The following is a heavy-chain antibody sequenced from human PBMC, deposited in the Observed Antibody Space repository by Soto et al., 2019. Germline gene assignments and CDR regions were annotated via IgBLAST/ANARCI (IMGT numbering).Heavy chain of an antibody. CDR2: ISAYNGNT. Sequence: ASVKVSCKASGYTFTSYGISWVRQAPGQGLEWMGWISAYNGNTNYAQKLQGRVTMTTDTSTSTAYMELRSLRSDDTAVYYCASNWASRPGYYRSGYYYGMDVWGQGTTVTVSS. J-gene: IGHJ6*02. CDR3: ASNWASRPGYYRSGYYYGMDV. D-gene: IGHD3-9*01. CDR1: GYTFTSYG. V-gene: IGHV1-18*01.